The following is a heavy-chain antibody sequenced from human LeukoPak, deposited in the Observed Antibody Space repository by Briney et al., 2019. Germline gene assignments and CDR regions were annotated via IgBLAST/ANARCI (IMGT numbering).Heavy chain of an antibody. CDR2: ITSSSRTI. V-gene: IGHV3-48*01. J-gene: IGHJ4*02. Sequence: GGSLRLSCAASGFTFSSYSMNWVRQAPGKGLEWLSFITSSSRTIYHTDSVRGRFTVSRDNGKNSLFLQMNSLRAEDSAVYYCARDVGVYGDYAILGYWGQGTLVTVSS. D-gene: IGHD4-17*01. CDR3: ARDVGVYGDYAILGY. CDR1: GFTFSSYS.